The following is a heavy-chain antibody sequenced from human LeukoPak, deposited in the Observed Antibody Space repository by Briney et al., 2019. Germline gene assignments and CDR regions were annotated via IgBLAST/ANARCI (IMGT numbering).Heavy chain of an antibody. Sequence: SETLSLTCTVSGGSFSSYYWSWIRQPPGKGLEWIGYFYYSGSTNYNPSLKSRVTISVDTSKNQLSLQLNSVSAADTAVYFCARAHQGSSRHHYYFYYMDVWGKGTTVTVSS. CDR2: FYYSGST. D-gene: IGHD6-13*01. J-gene: IGHJ6*03. V-gene: IGHV4-59*01. CDR3: ARAHQGSSRHHYYFYYMDV. CDR1: GGSFSSYY.